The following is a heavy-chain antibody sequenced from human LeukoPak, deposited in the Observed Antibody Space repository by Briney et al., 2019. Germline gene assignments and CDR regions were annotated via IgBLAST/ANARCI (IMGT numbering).Heavy chain of an antibody. CDR3: VRGQPRGSRDP. V-gene: IGHV3-7*01. D-gene: IGHD1-14*01. CDR1: GFTFSRYW. Sequence: GGSLRLSCAASGFTFSRYWMSWVRQAPGKGLEWVANIKEDGSEKDYVDSVKGRFTISRDNAKNSLYLQMNSLRAEDTAVYYCVRGQPRGSRDPWGQGTLVTVSS. J-gene: IGHJ5*02. CDR2: IKEDGSEK.